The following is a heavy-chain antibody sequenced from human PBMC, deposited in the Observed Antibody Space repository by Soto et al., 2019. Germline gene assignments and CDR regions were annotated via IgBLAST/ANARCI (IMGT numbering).Heavy chain of an antibody. D-gene: IGHD6-13*01. Sequence: GGSLRLSCAASGLTSSSYWMHCVRQAPGKGLVWVSRINSDGSSTSYADSVKGRFTISRDTAKHTPYLQLNRLRAEDTAVYYCASDVHVIAAAGDPYYYYGMDVWGQGTTVTVSS. J-gene: IGHJ6*02. V-gene: IGHV3-74*01. CDR1: GLTSSSYW. CDR3: ASDVHVIAAAGDPYYYYGMDV. CDR2: INSDGSST.